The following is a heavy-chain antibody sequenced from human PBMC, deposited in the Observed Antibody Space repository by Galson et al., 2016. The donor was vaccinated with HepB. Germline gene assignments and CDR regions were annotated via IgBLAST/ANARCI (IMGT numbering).Heavy chain of an antibody. CDR1: GYSFVTSG. D-gene: IGHD2-21*01. CDR3: ARCQSVIAVAADY. J-gene: IGHJ4*02. Sequence: SVKVSCKASGYSFVTSGVSWVRQAPGQGLEWLGWISGHNSNTHYAQHLQDRLTMTIDKSTATAYLELRSLRSDDTAVYFCARCQSVIAVAADYWGQGALVTVTS. CDR2: ISGHNSNT. V-gene: IGHV1-18*01.